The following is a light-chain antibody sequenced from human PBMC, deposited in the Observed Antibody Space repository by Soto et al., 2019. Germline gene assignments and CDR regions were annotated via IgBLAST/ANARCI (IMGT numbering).Light chain of an antibody. V-gene: IGKV1-39*01. CDR2: HSS. J-gene: IGKJ4*01. CDR1: QSVGTS. Sequence: DIQMTQSPSSLSASVGARVTITCRASQSVGTSVYWYQQVGGKAPKLLIQHSSTLQGGVPSRFSGSGSGTDFTLTISSLQPEDCATYYCQQTFNNRLSFGGGTKVEIK. CDR3: QQTFNNRLS.